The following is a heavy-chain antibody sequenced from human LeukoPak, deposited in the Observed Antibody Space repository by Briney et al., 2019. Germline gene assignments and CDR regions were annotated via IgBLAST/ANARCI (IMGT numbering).Heavy chain of an antibody. D-gene: IGHD3-22*01. J-gene: IGHJ4*02. CDR3: ARLSGYSSGHYYSDY. Sequence: ASETLSLTCTVSGGSISSDYWSWIRQPPGKGLEWIGYIYYRGSTNYNPSLKSRVTISVDTSKNQFSLMLSSVTAADTAVYYCARLSGYSSGHYYSDYWGQGTLVTVSS. CDR1: GGSISSDY. CDR2: IYYRGST. V-gene: IGHV4-59*01.